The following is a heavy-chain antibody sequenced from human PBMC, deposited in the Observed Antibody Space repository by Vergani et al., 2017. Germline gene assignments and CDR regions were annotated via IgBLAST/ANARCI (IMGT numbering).Heavy chain of an antibody. Sequence: QVQLVQSGAEVKKPGASVKVSCKASGYTFTSYYMHWVRQAPGQGLEWMGIINPSGGSTSYAQKFQGRVTMTRDTSTGTVYMELSSLRSEDTAVYYCGRSEGLCAFDIWGQGTMVTVSS. CDR1: GYTFTSYY. D-gene: IGHD3-16*01. CDR3: GRSEGLCAFDI. CDR2: INPSGGST. J-gene: IGHJ3*02. V-gene: IGHV1-46*01.